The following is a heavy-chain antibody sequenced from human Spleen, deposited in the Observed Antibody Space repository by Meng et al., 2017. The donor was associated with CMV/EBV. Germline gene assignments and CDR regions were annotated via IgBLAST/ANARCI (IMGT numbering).Heavy chain of an antibody. V-gene: IGHV1-8*01. CDR1: GDTFTSYD. Sequence: AAVKVAFKASGDTFTSYDINWVRQATGQGLEWMGWMNPNSGNTGYAQKFQGRVTMTRNTSISTAYMELSSLRSEDTAVYYCARGYSSGWYPGAFDIWGQGTMVTVSS. D-gene: IGHD6-19*01. J-gene: IGHJ3*02. CDR2: MNPNSGNT. CDR3: ARGYSSGWYPGAFDI.